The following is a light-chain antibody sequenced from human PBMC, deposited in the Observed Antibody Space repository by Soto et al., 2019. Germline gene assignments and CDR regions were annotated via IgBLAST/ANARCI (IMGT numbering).Light chain of an antibody. V-gene: IGKV1-5*01. CDR2: DAS. J-gene: IGKJ1*01. Sequence: DIQMTQSPSTLSASVGDRVTVTCRASQTIGSCLAWYQQKPGRAPKLLIFDASSFESGVPSRFSGNGSGTEFTLAISGLQPDDFASYYCQQYNSYSGMFGQGTKVDIK. CDR3: QQYNSYSGM. CDR1: QTIGSC.